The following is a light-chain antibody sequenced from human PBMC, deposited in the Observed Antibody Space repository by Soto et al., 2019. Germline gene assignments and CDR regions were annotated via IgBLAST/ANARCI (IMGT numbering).Light chain of an antibody. Sequence: EIVLTQSPGTLSLSPGEGATLSCRASQSVNSNYFAWYQQKPGQAPRLLIYGASNRATGIPDRVSGSGSGTEATLFISRLEPEDFAVYYCQQYGSAYTFGQGTKLEIK. CDR3: QQYGSAYT. V-gene: IGKV3-20*01. J-gene: IGKJ2*01. CDR1: QSVNSNY. CDR2: GAS.